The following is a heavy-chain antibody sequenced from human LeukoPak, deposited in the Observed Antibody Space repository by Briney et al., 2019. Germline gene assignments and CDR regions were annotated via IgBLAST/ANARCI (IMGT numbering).Heavy chain of an antibody. V-gene: IGHV3-30-3*01. J-gene: IGHJ4*02. Sequence: GGSLRLSCAASGFSFSSYAMHWVCQAPGKGLEWVAVISYDGSNKYYADSVKGRFTISRDNSKNTLYLQMSSLRAEDTAVYYCANHLACGSTSCPPFDDWGQGTLVTVSS. CDR1: GFSFSSYA. CDR2: ISYDGSNK. CDR3: ANHLACGSTSCPPFDD. D-gene: IGHD2-2*01.